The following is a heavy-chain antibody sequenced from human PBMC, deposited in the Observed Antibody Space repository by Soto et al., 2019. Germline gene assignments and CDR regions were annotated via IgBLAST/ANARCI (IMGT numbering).Heavy chain of an antibody. J-gene: IGHJ6*02. CDR1: GDSVSSKTYY. D-gene: IGHD4-17*01. CDR2: FYYCTGSA. Sequence: QLLQESGPGLVKPSETLSLTCTVSGDSVSSKTYYWGWIRQPPGKGLEWIGSFYYCTGSAYYNPSLRSRVTISVDTSKNQFPLTLSSVTAADSAVYYCANDYGDYKSYYVMDVWGQGTTVTVSS. CDR3: ANDYGDYKSYYVMDV. V-gene: IGHV4-39*01.